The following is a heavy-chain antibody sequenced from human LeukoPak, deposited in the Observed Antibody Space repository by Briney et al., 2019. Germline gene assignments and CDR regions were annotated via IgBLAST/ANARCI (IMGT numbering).Heavy chain of an antibody. Sequence: ASVKVSCKASGYTFTGYYMHWVRQAPGQGLGWMGWINPNSGGTNYAQKFQGRVTMTRDTSISTAYMELSRLRSDDTAVYYCARDFYTLGAYYYDSSGYPYWGQGTLVTVSS. V-gene: IGHV1-2*02. D-gene: IGHD3-22*01. CDR1: GYTFTGYY. CDR2: INPNSGGT. J-gene: IGHJ4*02. CDR3: ARDFYTLGAYYYDSSGYPY.